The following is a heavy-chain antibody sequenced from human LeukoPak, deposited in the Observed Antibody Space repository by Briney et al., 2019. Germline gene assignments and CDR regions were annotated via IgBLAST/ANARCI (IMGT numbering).Heavy chain of an antibody. CDR3: ARGLLGVAGPYDAFDI. V-gene: IGHV1-18*01. CDR2: ISAYNGNT. CDR1: GYTFTSYG. D-gene: IGHD2-15*01. J-gene: IGHJ3*02. Sequence: GASVKVSCEASGYTFTSYGISWVRQAPGQGLEWMGWISAYNGNTNYAQKLQGRVTMTTDTSTSTAYMELRSLRSDDTAVYYCARGLLGVAGPYDAFDIWGQGTMVTVSS.